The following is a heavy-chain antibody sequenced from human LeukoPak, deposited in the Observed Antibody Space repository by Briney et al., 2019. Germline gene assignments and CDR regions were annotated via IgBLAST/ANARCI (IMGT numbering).Heavy chain of an antibody. V-gene: IGHV1-2*02. J-gene: IGHJ6*03. D-gene: IGHD6-13*01. CDR3: ASRSSWYYYYMDV. CDR2: INPNSGGT. Sequence: ASVKVSCKASGYTFTGYYMHWVRQAPGQGLEWMGWINPNSGGTNYAQKFQGRVTMTRDTSISTAYMELSRLRSDDTAAYYCASRSSWYYYYMDVWGKGTTVTVSS. CDR1: GYTFTGYY.